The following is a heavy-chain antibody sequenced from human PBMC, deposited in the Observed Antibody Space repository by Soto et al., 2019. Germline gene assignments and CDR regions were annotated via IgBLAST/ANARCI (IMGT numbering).Heavy chain of an antibody. CDR3: AKDMEADYGDPTDPYFDY. Sequence: EVQLVESGGGLVQPGRYLRLSCAASGFTFDDYAMHWVRQAPGKGLEWVSGISGNSGSIGYADSVKGRFTISRDNAKNSLYLQMNSLRAEDTALYYCAKDMEADYGDPTDPYFDYWGQGTLVTVSS. CDR1: GFTFDDYA. J-gene: IGHJ4*02. D-gene: IGHD4-17*01. V-gene: IGHV3-9*01. CDR2: ISGNSGSI.